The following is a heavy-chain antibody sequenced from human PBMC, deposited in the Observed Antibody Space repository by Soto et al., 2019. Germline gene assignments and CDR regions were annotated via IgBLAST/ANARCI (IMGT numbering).Heavy chain of an antibody. CDR2: TDYSGNT. V-gene: IGHV4-59*08. J-gene: IGHJ4*02. CDR1: SDSISSYY. CDR3: ARAVGDPLYYLDY. D-gene: IGHD6-19*01. Sequence: ETLSLTCTVSSDSISSYYCIWIRQSPGKGLEWIGYTDYSGNTNYNPSLKSRVTISGDTSKNQFSLRLSPVTAADTAVYYCARAVGDPLYYLDYWGQGTLVTVSS.